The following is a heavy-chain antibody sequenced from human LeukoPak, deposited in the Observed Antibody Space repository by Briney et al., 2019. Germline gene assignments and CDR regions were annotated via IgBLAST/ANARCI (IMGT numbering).Heavy chain of an antibody. CDR3: ARVQSSIVMSPIPTFDY. D-gene: IGHD2-21*02. Sequence: KSGGSLRLSCAASGFTFSRYTMNWVRQAPGKGLEWVSSIRNSSSHIFYADSVKGRFIISRDNAQNSLFLQMNSLRPEDTAVCYCARVQSSIVMSPIPTFDYWGQGILVTVSS. CDR1: GFTFSRYT. J-gene: IGHJ4*02. V-gene: IGHV3-21*01. CDR2: IRNSSSHI.